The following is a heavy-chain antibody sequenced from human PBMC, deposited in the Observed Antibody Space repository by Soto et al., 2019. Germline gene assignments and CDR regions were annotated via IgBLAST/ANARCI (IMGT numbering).Heavy chain of an antibody. CDR2: INAGNGNT. CDR1: GYTFTSYA. V-gene: IGHV1-3*01. J-gene: IGHJ6*02. D-gene: IGHD3-22*01. CDR3: AREAVVITGYYYYGMDV. Sequence: ASVKVSCKASGYTFTSYAMHWVRQAPGQRLEWMGWINAGNGNTKYSQKLQGRVTITRDTSASTAYMELSSLRSEDTAVYYCAREAVVITGYYYYGMDVWGQGTTVPVSS.